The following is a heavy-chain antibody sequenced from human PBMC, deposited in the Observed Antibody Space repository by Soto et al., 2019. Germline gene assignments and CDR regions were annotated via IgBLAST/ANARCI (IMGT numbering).Heavy chain of an antibody. V-gene: IGHV4-31*03. D-gene: IGHD3-9*01. J-gene: IGHJ4*02. CDR3: ARSVGYFDWLSPYYFDY. CDR1: GGSISSGGYY. Sequence: SETLSLTCTVSGGSISSGGYYWSWIRQHPGKGLEWIGYIYYSGSTYYNPSLKSRVTISVDTSKNQFSLKLSSVTAADTAVYYCARSVGYFDWLSPYYFDYWGQGTLVTVS. CDR2: IYYSGST.